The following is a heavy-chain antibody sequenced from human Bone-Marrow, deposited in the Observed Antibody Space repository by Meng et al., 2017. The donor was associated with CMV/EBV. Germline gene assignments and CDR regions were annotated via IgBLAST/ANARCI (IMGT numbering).Heavy chain of an antibody. Sequence: GESLKISCAASGFTFSSYGMHWVRQAPGKGLEWVAVIWYDGSNKYYADSVKGRFTISRDNSKNTLYLQMNSLRAEDTAVYYCAKDAGGITIWSVPWFDPWGQGTLVTVSS. D-gene: IGHD3-3*01. J-gene: IGHJ5*02. V-gene: IGHV3-30*02. CDR3: AKDAGGITIWSVPWFDP. CDR1: GFTFSSYG. CDR2: IWYDGSNK.